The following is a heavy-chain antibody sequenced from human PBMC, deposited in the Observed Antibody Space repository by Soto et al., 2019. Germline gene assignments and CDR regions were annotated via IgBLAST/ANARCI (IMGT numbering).Heavy chain of an antibody. V-gene: IGHV1-69*01. CDR1: GGTFSSYA. CDR3: ATGSFTSTGGRIGYHYNAMDV. D-gene: IGHD1-1*01. Sequence: QVQLVQSGAEAKKPGSSVKVSCKTSGGTFSSYAISWVRQAPGQGLEWMGGIIPIFGPANFAKKFQGRVTITADESTTTAYMELSSLTSEDTAVYYCATGSFTSTGGRIGYHYNAMDVWGQGTTVTVSS. CDR2: IIPIFGPA. J-gene: IGHJ6*02.